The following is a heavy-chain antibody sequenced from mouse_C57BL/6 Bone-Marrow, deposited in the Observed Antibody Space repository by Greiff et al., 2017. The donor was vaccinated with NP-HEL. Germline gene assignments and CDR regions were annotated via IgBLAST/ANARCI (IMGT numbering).Heavy chain of an antibody. CDR2: FHPYNDDT. CDR3: ARCIFNSIPAFDV. V-gene: IGHV1-47*01. CDR1: GYTFTTYP. J-gene: IGHJ1*03. Sequence: LQESGAELVKPGASVKMSCKASGYTFTTYPIEWMKQNHGQSLEWIGNFHPYNDDTKYNEKFKGKATLTVEKSSSTVYMELSRLTSDDSAVYDGARCIFNSIPAFDVWGTGTTVTVSS. D-gene: IGHD2-10*02.